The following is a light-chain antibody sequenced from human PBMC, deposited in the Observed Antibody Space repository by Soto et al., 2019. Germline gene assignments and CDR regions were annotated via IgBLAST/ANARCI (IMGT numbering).Light chain of an antibody. CDR2: AXS. V-gene: IGKV3-11*01. CDR1: QSVSSN. Sequence: EIVMTQSPATLSVSPGERATLSCRASQSVSSNLAWYHQKPGQAXXXLXXAXSXRSTGIPARFSGSGSGTEFTLTISSLEPEDFAVYYCQQRSNWPRTFGQGTKV. CDR3: QQRSNWPRT. J-gene: IGKJ1*01.